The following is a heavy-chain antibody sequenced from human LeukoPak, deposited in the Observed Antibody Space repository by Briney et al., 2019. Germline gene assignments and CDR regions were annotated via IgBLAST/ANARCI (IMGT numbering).Heavy chain of an antibody. CDR1: VFTFGDYS. V-gene: IGHV3-9*01. D-gene: IGHD3-9*01. CDR3: ARKGIGDGYYKGTFYY. CDR2: ISWNGSII. Sequence: GRSLRLSCAASVFTFGDYSMHWVRQAPGKGLEWVSIISWNGSIIGYADSVKGRFTISRDNAKNTLYLQMNSLRAEDTAVYYCARKGIGDGYYKGTFYYSGEGSLLTASS. J-gene: IGHJ4*01.